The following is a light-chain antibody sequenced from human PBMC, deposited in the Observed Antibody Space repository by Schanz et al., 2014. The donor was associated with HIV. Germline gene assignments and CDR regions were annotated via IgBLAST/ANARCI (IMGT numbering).Light chain of an antibody. CDR3: QAWDSGTVI. CDR2: KDS. V-gene: IGLV3-27*01. CDR1: VLAKKY. J-gene: IGLJ2*01. Sequence: SYELTQPSSVSVSPGQTARITCSGDVLAKKYARWFQQKPGQAPVMVIYKDSERPSGIPERFSGSSSGTTVTLTISGAQVEDEADYCCQAWDSGTVIFGGGTKLTVL.